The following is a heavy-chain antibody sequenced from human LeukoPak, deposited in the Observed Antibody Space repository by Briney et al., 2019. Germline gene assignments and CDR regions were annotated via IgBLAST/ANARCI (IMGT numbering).Heavy chain of an antibody. CDR2: IKQDGSKK. Sequence: SGGSLRLSCVASGFPFSSYWMTWVCQAPGKGLEWVANIKQDGSKKSYVDSVKGRFTISRDNAKNSLYLQMNSLRAEDTAIYYCTRVGYIDEGIDYWGQGTLVTVSS. D-gene: IGHD5-24*01. J-gene: IGHJ4*02. CDR1: GFPFSSYW. CDR3: TRVGYIDEGIDY. V-gene: IGHV3-7*04.